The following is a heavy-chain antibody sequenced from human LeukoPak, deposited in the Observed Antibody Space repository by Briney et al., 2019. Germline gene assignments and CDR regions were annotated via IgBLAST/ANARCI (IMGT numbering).Heavy chain of an antibody. J-gene: IGHJ4*02. CDR1: GFTFNSYA. V-gene: IGHV3-30-3*01. CDR3: ARGGGDFWSGYYSPFDY. CDR2: ISYDGSNK. Sequence: AGRSLRLSCAASGFTFNSYAMHWVRQAPSRGLEWVAVISYDGSNKYYADSVKGRFTISRDNSKNTLYLQMNSLRAEDTAVYYCARGGGDFWSGYYSPFDYWGQGTLVTVSS. D-gene: IGHD3-3*01.